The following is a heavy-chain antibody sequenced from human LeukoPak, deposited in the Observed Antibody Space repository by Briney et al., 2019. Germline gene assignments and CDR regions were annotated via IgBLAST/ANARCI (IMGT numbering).Heavy chain of an antibody. CDR2: IIPILGIA. CDR3: ARADYGGNSEAAFDI. D-gene: IGHD4-23*01. Sequence: SVKLSCKASGGTFSSYTISWVRQAPGQGLEWIGRIIPILGIANYAQKFQGRVTITADKSTSTAYMELSSLRSEDTAVYYCARADYGGNSEAAFDIWGQGTMVTVSS. J-gene: IGHJ3*02. V-gene: IGHV1-69*02. CDR1: GGTFSSYT.